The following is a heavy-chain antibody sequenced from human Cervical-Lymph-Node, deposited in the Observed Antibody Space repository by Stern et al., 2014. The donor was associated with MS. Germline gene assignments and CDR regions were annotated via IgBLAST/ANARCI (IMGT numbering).Heavy chain of an antibody. Sequence: VQLVESGAEAMEPGASVKVSCKASGYTFPTNGISWVRQAPGQGLGWMGWISANSGNTKYSWNLQGRVAMTTDTSTTTAYMERRSLTSDDTAVYYCARDRDWNLDYWGQGTLVTVSS. CDR2: ISANSGNT. CDR1: GYTFPTNG. D-gene: IGHD1-1*01. J-gene: IGHJ4*02. V-gene: IGHV1-18*01. CDR3: ARDRDWNLDY.